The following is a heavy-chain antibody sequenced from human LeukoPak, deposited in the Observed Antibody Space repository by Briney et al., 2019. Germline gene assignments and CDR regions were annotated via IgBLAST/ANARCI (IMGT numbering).Heavy chain of an antibody. CDR3: ARDMGSSGYYYRAFDI. D-gene: IGHD3-22*01. V-gene: IGHV3-21*03. J-gene: IGHJ3*02. CDR1: GFTFSSYS. CDR2: ISSSSSYI. Sequence: GGSLRLSCAAPGFTFSSYSMNWVRQAPGKGLEWVSSISSSSSYIYYADSVKGRFTISRDNAKNSLYLQMNSLRAEDTAVYYCARDMGSSGYYYRAFDIWGQGTMVTVSS.